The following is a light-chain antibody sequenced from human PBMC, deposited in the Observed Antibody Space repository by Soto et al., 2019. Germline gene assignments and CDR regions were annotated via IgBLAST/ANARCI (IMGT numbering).Light chain of an antibody. CDR2: GAS. V-gene: IGKV3-15*01. CDR3: QQYKNWPWT. Sequence: LTHSPGTLSLSPRERSNLXXRARQTVRSNYLAWYQQKPGQAPRIXIYGASARATGFPARFSASGSGTEFTLTISSLQSEDFAVYYCQQYKNWPWTFGQGTKVDIK. J-gene: IGKJ1*01. CDR1: QTVRSN.